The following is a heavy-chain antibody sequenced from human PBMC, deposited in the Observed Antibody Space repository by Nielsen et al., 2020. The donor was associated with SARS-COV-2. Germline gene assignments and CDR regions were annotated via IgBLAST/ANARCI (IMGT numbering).Heavy chain of an antibody. J-gene: IGHJ4*02. CDR3: AGGYSGYDILYYFDY. Sequence: GESLKISCAASGFTFSSYSMNWVRQAPGKGLEWVSSISSSSSYIYYADSVKGRFTISRDNAKNSLYLQMNSLRDEDTAVYYCAGGYSGYDILYYFDYWGQGTLVTVSS. D-gene: IGHD5-12*01. CDR2: ISSSSSYI. V-gene: IGHV3-21*01. CDR1: GFTFSSYS.